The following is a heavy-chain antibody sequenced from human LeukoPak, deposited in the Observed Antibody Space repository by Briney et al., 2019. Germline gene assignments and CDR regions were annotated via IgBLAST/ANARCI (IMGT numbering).Heavy chain of an antibody. CDR1: GGSISSYY. CDR3: ARDARNYDILTGYYGGGSWFDS. CDR2: IYYSGST. Sequence: PSGTLSLTCTVSGGSISSYYWSWIRQPPGKGLEWIGYIYYSGSTNYNPSLKSRVTISVDTSKNQFSLKLSSVTAADTAVYYCARDARNYDILTGYYGGGSWFDSWGQGTLVTVSS. V-gene: IGHV4-59*01. J-gene: IGHJ5*01. D-gene: IGHD3-9*01.